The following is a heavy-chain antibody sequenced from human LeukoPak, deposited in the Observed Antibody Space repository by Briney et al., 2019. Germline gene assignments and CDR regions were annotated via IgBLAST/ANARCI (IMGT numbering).Heavy chain of an antibody. D-gene: IGHD4-11*01. CDR3: ARATVTYYYYYGMDV. CDR1: GYTFTSYG. V-gene: IGHV1-18*01. J-gene: IGHJ6*02. Sequence: ASVKVSCKASGYTFTSYGISWVRQAPGQGLEWMGWISAYNGNTNYAQKLQGRVTMTTDTSTSTAYMELRSLRSDDTAVYYCARATVTYYYYYGMDVWGQGTTVTASS. CDR2: ISAYNGNT.